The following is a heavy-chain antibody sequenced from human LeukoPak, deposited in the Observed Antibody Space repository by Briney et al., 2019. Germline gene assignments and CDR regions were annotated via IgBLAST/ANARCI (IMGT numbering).Heavy chain of an antibody. V-gene: IGHV3-7*01. J-gene: IGHJ4*02. CDR1: GFTFSSYW. CDR2: IKQDGSVK. CDR3: ARDPVAAPYFDY. D-gene: IGHD6-6*01. Sequence: GGSLRPSCAASGFTFSSYWMNWVRQAPGKGLEWVANIKQDGSVKNYVGSVKGRFTVSRDNARNSLYLQMSSLRAEDTAVYYCARDPVAAPYFDYWGQGALVTVSS.